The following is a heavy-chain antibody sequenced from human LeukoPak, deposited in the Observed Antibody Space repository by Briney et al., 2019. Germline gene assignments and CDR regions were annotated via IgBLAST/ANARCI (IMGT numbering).Heavy chain of an antibody. D-gene: IGHD6-6*01. CDR1: GFTFSGFW. V-gene: IGHV3-7*03. CDR2: INSDGSEG. J-gene: IGHJ3*01. CDR3: ARSSYSSSSSV. Sequence: PGGSLRLSCAASGFTFSGFWMSWPRQAPGKGLEWVASINSDGSEGYYADVVKGRFTISRDNAKNSLYLQINSLRAEDTAVYYCARSSYSSSSSVWGQGTMVTVSS.